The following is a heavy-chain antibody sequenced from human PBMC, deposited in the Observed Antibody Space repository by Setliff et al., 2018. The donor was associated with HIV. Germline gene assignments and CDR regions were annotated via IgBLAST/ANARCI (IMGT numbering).Heavy chain of an antibody. CDR2: ISSSSSYI. CDR3: ASDILNGYDKDY. Sequence: PGGSLRLSCAASGFTFSSYSMNWVRQAPGKGLEWVSSISSSSSYIYYADSVKGRFTISRDNAKNSLYLQMDSLRAEDTAVYYCASDILNGYDKDYWGQGTLVTVSS. D-gene: IGHD3-9*01. CDR1: GFTFSSYS. V-gene: IGHV3-21*01. J-gene: IGHJ4*02.